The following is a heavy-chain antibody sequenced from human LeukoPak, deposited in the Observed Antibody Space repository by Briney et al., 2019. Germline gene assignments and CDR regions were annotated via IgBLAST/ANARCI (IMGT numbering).Heavy chain of an antibody. Sequence: SETLSLTCTVSGGSISSGSYYWSWIRQPAGKGLEWIGRIYTSGSTNYNPSLKSRVTISVDTSKNQFSLKLSSVTAADTAVYYCATQGSSSRDAMAPIWGQGTLVTVSS. CDR2: IYTSGST. J-gene: IGHJ4*02. D-gene: IGHD2-2*01. V-gene: IGHV4-61*02. CDR3: ATQGSSSRDAMAPI. CDR1: GGSISSGSYY.